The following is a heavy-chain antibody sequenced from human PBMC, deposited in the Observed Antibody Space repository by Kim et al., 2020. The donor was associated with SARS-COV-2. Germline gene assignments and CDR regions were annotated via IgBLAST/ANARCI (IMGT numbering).Heavy chain of an antibody. D-gene: IGHD6-13*01. V-gene: IGHV1-3*04. CDR1: GYTFTRYY. Sequence: ASVKVSCRTSGYTFTRYYIHWVRQAPGQRLEWMGWIDTVDGDTISSQEFQGRVTMIRDTSASTVYMELNSLRSEDTALYSCVRGGCNSWFDYWGQGTLVTVSS. CDR2: IDTVDGDT. J-gene: IGHJ4*02. CDR3: VRGGCNSWFDY.